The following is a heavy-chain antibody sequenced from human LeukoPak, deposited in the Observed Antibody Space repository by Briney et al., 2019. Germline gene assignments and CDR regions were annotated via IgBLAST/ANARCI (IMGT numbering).Heavy chain of an antibody. Sequence: GRSLRLSCAASGFTFGSHGMHWVRQAPGKGLEWVATIRYDGSKKWYAESVRGRFTISRDDSKNTLFLQMNNLRVEDTAVYYCAREDSSGWYTAYWGQGTLVTVSS. D-gene: IGHD6-19*01. CDR1: GFTFGSHG. CDR3: AREDSSGWYTAY. CDR2: IRYDGSKK. V-gene: IGHV3-33*01. J-gene: IGHJ4*02.